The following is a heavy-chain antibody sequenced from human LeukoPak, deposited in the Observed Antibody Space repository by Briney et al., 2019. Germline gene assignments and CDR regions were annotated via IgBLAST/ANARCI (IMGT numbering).Heavy chain of an antibody. Sequence: GGSLRLSCAASGFTLSTYWMSWVRQAPGKGLEWVANINRDGSGKYYVDSVRGRFTISRDNAKNSLYLQMNSLRAEDTAVYYCARVQTGTTNWFDPWGQGTLVTASS. D-gene: IGHD1-1*01. CDR2: INRDGSGK. CDR1: GFTLSTYW. J-gene: IGHJ5*02. CDR3: ARVQTGTTNWFDP. V-gene: IGHV3-7*04.